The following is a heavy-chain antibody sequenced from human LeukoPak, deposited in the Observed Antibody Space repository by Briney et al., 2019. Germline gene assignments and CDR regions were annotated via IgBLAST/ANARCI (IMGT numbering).Heavy chain of an antibody. D-gene: IGHD4-17*01. CDR2: INPNSGGT. CDR1: GYTFTGYY. CDR3: ARTPTAVTTLAYYYYGMDV. J-gene: IGHJ6*02. Sequence: GASVKVSCKASGYTFTGYYMHWVRQAPGQGLEWMGWINPNSGGTNYAQKFQGRVTMTRDTSISTAYMELSRLRSDDTAVYCCARTPTAVTTLAYYYYGMDVWGQGTTVTVSS. V-gene: IGHV1-2*02.